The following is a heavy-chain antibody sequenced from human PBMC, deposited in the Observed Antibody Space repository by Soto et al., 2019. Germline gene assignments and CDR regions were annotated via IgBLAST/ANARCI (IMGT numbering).Heavy chain of an antibody. CDR1: GFTFSSYG. CDR2: ISYDGSNK. J-gene: IGHJ2*01. V-gene: IGHV3-30*18. Sequence: QVQLVESGGGVVQPGRSLRLSCAASGFTFSSYGMHWVRQAPGKGLEWVAVISYDGSNKYYADSVKGRFTISRDNSKNTLYLQMNRLRAEDTAVYYCAKDVVVGIAAAGTRYFDLWGRGTLVTVSS. CDR3: AKDVVVGIAAAGTRYFDL. D-gene: IGHD6-13*01.